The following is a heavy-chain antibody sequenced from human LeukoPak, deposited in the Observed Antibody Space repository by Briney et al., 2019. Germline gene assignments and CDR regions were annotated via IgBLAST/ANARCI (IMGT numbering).Heavy chain of an antibody. CDR3: ARGGAPYYGGNPYYFDY. CDR2: IYHSGST. V-gene: IGHV4-30-2*01. D-gene: IGHD4-23*01. CDR1: GGSISSGGYS. Sequence: SETLSLTCAVSGGSISSGGYSWSWIRQPPGKGLEWIGYIYHSGSTYYNPSLKSQVTISVDRSKNQFSLKLSSVTAADTAVYYCARGGAPYYGGNPYYFDYWGQGTLVTVSS. J-gene: IGHJ4*02.